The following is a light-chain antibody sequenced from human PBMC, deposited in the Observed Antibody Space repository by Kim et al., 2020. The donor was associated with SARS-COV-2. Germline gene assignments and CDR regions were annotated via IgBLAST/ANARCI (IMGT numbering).Light chain of an antibody. V-gene: IGLV3-25*03. CDR2: KDN. CDR1: ALPDHY. Sequence: SYELTQPPSVSVSPGQTARITCSADALPDHYTYWYQLQPGQAPVLLIYKDNERPSGIPERFSVSSSGTTVTLTISGVQAEVKADYYCQSANSSGTYVVFGGGTQLTVL. CDR3: QSANSSGTYVV. J-gene: IGLJ2*01.